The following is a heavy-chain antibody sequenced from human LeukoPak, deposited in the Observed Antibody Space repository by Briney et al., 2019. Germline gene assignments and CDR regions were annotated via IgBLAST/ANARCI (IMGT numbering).Heavy chain of an antibody. D-gene: IGHD2-2*01. Sequence: ASVKVSCKASGYTFTSYYMHWVRQAPGQGLEWMGIINPSGGSTSYAQKFQGRVTMTRDTSTSTVYMELSSLRSEDTAVYYCASVVVSAAPYNWFDPWGQGTLVTVSS. CDR1: GYTFTSYY. V-gene: IGHV1-46*03. CDR3: ASVVVSAAPYNWFDP. CDR2: INPSGGST. J-gene: IGHJ5*02.